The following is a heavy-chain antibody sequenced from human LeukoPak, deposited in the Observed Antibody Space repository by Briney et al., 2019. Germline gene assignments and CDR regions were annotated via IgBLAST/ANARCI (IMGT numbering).Heavy chain of an antibody. V-gene: IGHV4-39*01. Sequence: SETLSLTCTVSGGSISSSSYYWGWIRQPPGKGLEWIGSIYYSGSTYYNPSLKSRVTISVDTSKNQFSLKLSSVTAADTAVYYCARRAVYDSSGYYSYFDYWGQGTLVTVSS. J-gene: IGHJ4*02. CDR2: IYYSGST. D-gene: IGHD3-22*01. CDR1: GGSISSSSYY. CDR3: ARRAVYDSSGYYSYFDY.